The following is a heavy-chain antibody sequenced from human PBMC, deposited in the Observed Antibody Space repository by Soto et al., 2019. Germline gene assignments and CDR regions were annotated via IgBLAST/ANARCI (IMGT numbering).Heavy chain of an antibody. Sequence: SETLSLTCAVHGGSFSDYYWSWIRQPPGKGLEWIGEINHSGTTNYNPSLESRVTISVDTSKNHFSLKVTSVTAADTAVYFCARVHYIAAAGSFDYWGQGALVTVSS. J-gene: IGHJ4*02. CDR2: INHSGTT. D-gene: IGHD6-13*01. V-gene: IGHV4-34*01. CDR1: GGSFSDYY. CDR3: ARVHYIAAAGSFDY.